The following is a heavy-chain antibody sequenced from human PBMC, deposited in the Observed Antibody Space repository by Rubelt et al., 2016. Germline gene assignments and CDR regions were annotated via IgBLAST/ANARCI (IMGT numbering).Heavy chain of an antibody. CDR2: INHSGST. CDR3: ARVSGWYRAPGQDFDY. CDR1: GGSFSGYY. V-gene: IGHV4-34*01. D-gene: IGHD6-19*01. J-gene: IGHJ4*02. Sequence: QVQLQQWGAGLLKPSETLSLTCAVYGGSFSGYYWSWIRQPPGKGLEWIGEINHSGSTNYNPSLKSRVTKLVDTSKNQCSLKVSAVTAADTAVYYCARVSGWYRAPGQDFDYWGQGTLVTVSS.